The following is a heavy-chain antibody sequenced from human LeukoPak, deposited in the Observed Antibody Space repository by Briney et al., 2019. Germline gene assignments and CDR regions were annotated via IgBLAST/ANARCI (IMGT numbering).Heavy chain of an antibody. CDR1: GGSISSYY. V-gene: IGHV4-4*07. D-gene: IGHD3-10*01. CDR2: IYTSGST. J-gene: IGHJ6*02. CDR3: ARGGQYGSGSYYTYYYYGMDV. Sequence: SETLSPTCTVSGGSISSYYWSWIRQPAGKGLEWIGRIYTSGSTNYNPSLKSRATMSVDTSKNQFSLKLSSVTAADTAVYYCARGGQYGSGSYYTYYYYGMDVWGQGTTVTVSS.